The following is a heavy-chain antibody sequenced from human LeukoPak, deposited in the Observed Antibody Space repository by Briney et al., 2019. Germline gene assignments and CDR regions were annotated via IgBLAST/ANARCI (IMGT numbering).Heavy chain of an antibody. CDR2: ISYDGSNK. CDR1: GFTFSSYG. J-gene: IGHJ4*02. D-gene: IGHD5-12*01. CDR3: AKDLSMVATLYYFDY. Sequence: GGSLRLSCAASGFTFSSYGMHWVRQAPGKGLEWVAVISYDGSNKYYADSVKGRFTISRDNSKNTLYLQMNSLRAEDTAVYYCAKDLSMVATLYYFDYWGQGTLVTVSS. V-gene: IGHV3-30*18.